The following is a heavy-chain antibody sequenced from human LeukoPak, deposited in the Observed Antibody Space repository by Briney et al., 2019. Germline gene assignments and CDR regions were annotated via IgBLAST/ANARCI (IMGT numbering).Heavy chain of an antibody. CDR1: GYTFTSYY. CDR3: ARAGGDYGRTIDY. J-gene: IGHJ4*02. CDR2: INPSGGST. Sequence: ASVKVSCKASGYTFTSYYMHWVRQAPGQGLEWMGIINPSGGSTSYAQKFQGGVTMTRDTSTSTVYMELSSLGSEDTAVYYCARAGGDYGRTIDYRGQGTLVTVSS. V-gene: IGHV1-46*01. D-gene: IGHD4-17*01.